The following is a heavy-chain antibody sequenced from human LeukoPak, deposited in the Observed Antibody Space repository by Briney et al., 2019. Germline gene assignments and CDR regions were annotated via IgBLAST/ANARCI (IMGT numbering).Heavy chain of an antibody. Sequence: AGGSLRLSCAASGFTFSSYGMHWVRQAPGKGLEWVAVIWYDGSNKYYADSVKGRFTISRDNSKKTLYLQMNSLRAEDTAVYYCARDPTAYYDSSGYYLNTIDYWGQGTLVTVSS. D-gene: IGHD3-22*01. CDR2: IWYDGSNK. J-gene: IGHJ4*02. CDR1: GFTFSSYG. V-gene: IGHV3-33*01. CDR3: ARDPTAYYDSSGYYLNTIDY.